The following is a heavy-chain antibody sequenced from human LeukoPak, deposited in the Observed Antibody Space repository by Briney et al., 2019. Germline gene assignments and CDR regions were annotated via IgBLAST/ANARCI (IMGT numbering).Heavy chain of an antibody. CDR1: GGSISSGGYY. CDR3: ARVPSVIDAFDI. CDR2: IYYTGST. J-gene: IGHJ3*02. Sequence: PSQTLSLTCIVSGGSISSGGYYWSWIRQHPGKGLEWIAYIYYTGSTYYNPSPKGRLTISVDRSKNQFSLRLSSMTAADTAVYYCARVPSVIDAFDIWGQGTMVTVSS. D-gene: IGHD2-21*01. V-gene: IGHV4-31*03.